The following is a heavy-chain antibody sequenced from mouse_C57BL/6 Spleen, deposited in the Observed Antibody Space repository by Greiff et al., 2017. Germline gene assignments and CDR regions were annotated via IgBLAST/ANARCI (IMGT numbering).Heavy chain of an antibody. CDR2: IHPNSGST. V-gene: IGHV1-64*01. Sequence: QVQLQQPGAELVKPGASVKLSCKASGYTFTSYWMHWVKQRPGQGLEWIGMIHPNSGSTNYNEKFKSKATLTVDKSSSTAYMQLSSLTSGDSAVYDCARSCITTVVATVIYFDDWGQGTTLTVSS. J-gene: IGHJ2*01. CDR1: GYTFTSYW. CDR3: ARSCITTVVATVIYFDD. D-gene: IGHD1-1*01.